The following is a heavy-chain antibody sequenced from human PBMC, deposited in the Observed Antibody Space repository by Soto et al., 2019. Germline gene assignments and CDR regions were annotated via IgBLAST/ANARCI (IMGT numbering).Heavy chain of an antibody. D-gene: IGHD6-13*01. V-gene: IGHV3-53*01. CDR3: ASHSSSWPVRVSEYFQH. CDR1: GFTVSSNY. J-gene: IGHJ1*01. Sequence: EVQLVESGGGLIQPGGSLRLSCAASGFTVSSNYMSWVRQAPGKGLEWVSVIYSGGSTYYADSVKGRFTISRDNSKNTLYLQMNSLRAEDTAVYYCASHSSSWPVRVSEYFQHWGQGTLVTVSS. CDR2: IYSGGST.